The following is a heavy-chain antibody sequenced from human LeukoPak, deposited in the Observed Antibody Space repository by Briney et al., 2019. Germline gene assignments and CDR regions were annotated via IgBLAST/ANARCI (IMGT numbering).Heavy chain of an antibody. CDR2: ISAYNGNT. Sequence: ASVKVSCKASVYTFTSYGISWVRQAPAQGLEWMGWISAYNGNTNYAQKLQGRVTMTTDTSTSTVYMERRGLRSDDTAVYYCARDGSGSYMKSWFDPWGQGTLVTVSS. D-gene: IGHD3-10*01. V-gene: IGHV1-18*01. J-gene: IGHJ5*02. CDR3: ARDGSGSYMKSWFDP. CDR1: VYTFTSYG.